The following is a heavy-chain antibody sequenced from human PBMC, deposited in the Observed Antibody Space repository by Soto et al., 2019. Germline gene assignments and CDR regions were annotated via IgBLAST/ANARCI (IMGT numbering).Heavy chain of an antibody. D-gene: IGHD1-1*01. V-gene: IGHV1-3*01. Sequence: QVQLVQPGAEVKKPGASVKVSCKASGYTFSSYALHWVRQAPGQRLEWMGWINAANGNVKYSQKFQGRVTITRDTSASTAYTELSSLTSEAPAVYYCSCAPKWPCQLTRYWGPGTQVTVAS. CDR2: INAANGNV. CDR3: SCAPKWPCQLTRY. CDR1: GYTFSSYA. J-gene: IGHJ4*02.